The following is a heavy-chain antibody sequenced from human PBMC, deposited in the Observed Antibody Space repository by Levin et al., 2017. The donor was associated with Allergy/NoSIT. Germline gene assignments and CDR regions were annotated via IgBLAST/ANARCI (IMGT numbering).Heavy chain of an antibody. V-gene: IGHV1-8*01. D-gene: IGHD6-6*01. J-gene: IGHJ5*02. CDR3: ASGRSIAEGVNWFDP. CDR2: MNPNSGNT. CDR1: GYTFTSYD. Sequence: GESLKISCKASGYTFTSYDINWVRQATGQGLEWMGWMNPNSGNTGYAQKFQGRVTMTRNTSISTAYMELSSLRSEDTAVYYCASGRSIAEGVNWFDPWGQGTLVTVSS.